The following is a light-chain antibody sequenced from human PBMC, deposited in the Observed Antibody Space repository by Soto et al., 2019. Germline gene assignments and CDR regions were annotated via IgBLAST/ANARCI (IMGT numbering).Light chain of an antibody. CDR1: QRVSSY. CDR3: QQSYSIPFT. Sequence: DIQMTQAPSSLSASVGDRVTITCRASQRVSSYFSWYQQKPGKAPKLLIYDASRLQSGVPSRFTGSGSGTDFTLTISSLQPEDFATYYCQQSYSIPFTFGPGTKVEIK. J-gene: IGKJ3*01. V-gene: IGKV1-39*01. CDR2: DAS.